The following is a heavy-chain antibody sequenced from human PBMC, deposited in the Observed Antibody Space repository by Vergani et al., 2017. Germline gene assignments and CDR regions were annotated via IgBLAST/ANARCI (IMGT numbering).Heavy chain of an antibody. CDR2: INSDGSST. D-gene: IGHD3-16*02. V-gene: IGHV3-74*01. CDR3: ARGRSYDYVWGSYRYKVAFDI. Sequence: EVQLVESGGGLVQPGGSLRLSCAASGFTFSSYWMHWVRQAPGKGLVWVSRINSDGSSTSYADSVKGRFTISRDNAKNTLYLQMNSLRAEDTAVYYCARGRSYDYVWGSYRYKVAFDIWGQGTMVTVSS. CDR1: GFTFSSYW. J-gene: IGHJ3*02.